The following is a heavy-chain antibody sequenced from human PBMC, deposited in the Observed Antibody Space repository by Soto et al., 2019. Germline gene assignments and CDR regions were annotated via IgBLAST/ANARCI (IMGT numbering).Heavy chain of an antibody. CDR3: ARARAAGTGVDY. D-gene: IGHD6-13*01. CDR2: INHSGST. J-gene: IGHJ4*02. Sequence: PSETLSLTCAVYGGSFSGYYWSWIRQPPGKGLEWIGEINHSGSTNYNPSLKSRVTIPVDTSKNQFSLKLSSVTAADTAVYYCARARAAGTGVDYWGQGTLVTVSS. V-gene: IGHV4-34*01. CDR1: GGSFSGYY.